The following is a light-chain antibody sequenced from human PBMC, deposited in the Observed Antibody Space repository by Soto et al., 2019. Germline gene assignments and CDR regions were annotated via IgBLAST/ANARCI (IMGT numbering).Light chain of an antibody. J-gene: IGKJ2*01. Sequence: DIQMTQSPSTLSASVGDSVTISCRASQSIGGWLAWYQQKPGRAPKLLIYKASVLETGVPSRFSGSGSGTDFTLTISRLQPDDFATYYCQQCDSYLYTFGQGTKLEIK. CDR3: QQCDSYLYT. CDR1: QSIGGW. CDR2: KAS. V-gene: IGKV1-5*03.